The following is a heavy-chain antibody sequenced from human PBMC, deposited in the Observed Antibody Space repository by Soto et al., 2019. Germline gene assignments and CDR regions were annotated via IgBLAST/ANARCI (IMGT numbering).Heavy chain of an antibody. CDR1: GYRFSSYG. CDR3: ARSLISGYYRDYYYGMDV. J-gene: IGHJ6*02. CDR2: INAYRSNT. V-gene: IGHV1-18*01. Sequence: ASVKVSCKTSGYRFSSYGISWVRQAPGQGLEWMGWINAYRSNTNYTQKFQEWVTMTTDTSISTAYMELSRLRSDDTAVYYCARSLISGYYRDYYYGMDVWGQGTTVTV. D-gene: IGHD3-22*01.